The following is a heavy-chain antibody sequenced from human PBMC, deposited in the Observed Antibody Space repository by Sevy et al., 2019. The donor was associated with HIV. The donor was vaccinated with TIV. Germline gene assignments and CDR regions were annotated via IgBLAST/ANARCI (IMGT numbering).Heavy chain of an antibody. CDR1: GFTFSSYS. Sequence: GGSLRLSCAASGFTFSSYSMDWVRQAPGKGLEWVSSISSNGTKIYYADSVKGRFTISRDNAKNSLYLQMNSLRAEDTAVYYCAREGGGGYYYDYWGQGILVTVSS. CDR3: AREGGGGYYYDY. D-gene: IGHD3-22*01. V-gene: IGHV3-21*01. CDR2: ISSNGTKI. J-gene: IGHJ4*02.